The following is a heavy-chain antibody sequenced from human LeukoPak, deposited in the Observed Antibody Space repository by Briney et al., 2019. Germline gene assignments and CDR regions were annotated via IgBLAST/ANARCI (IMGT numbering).Heavy chain of an antibody. CDR1: GYTFTGYY. J-gene: IGHJ6*02. V-gene: IGHV1-2*02. Sequence: GASVKVSCKASGYTFTGYYMHWVRQAPGQGLEWMGWINPNSGGTNYAQKFQGRVTMTRNTSISTAYMELSSLRSEDTAVYYCASLKQWLVNDGMDVWGQGTTVTVSS. D-gene: IGHD6-19*01. CDR2: INPNSGGT. CDR3: ASLKQWLVNDGMDV.